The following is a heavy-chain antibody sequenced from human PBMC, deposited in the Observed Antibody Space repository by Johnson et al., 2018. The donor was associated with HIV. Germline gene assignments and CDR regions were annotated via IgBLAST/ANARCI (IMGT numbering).Heavy chain of an antibody. V-gene: IGHV3-7*01. Sequence: VHLVESGGGLVQPGGSLRLSCAASGFTFSSYWMSWVRQAPGKGLEWVANIKKDGSDKYYVDSVKGRFTISRDNAKNSLYLQINGLRAEDMAVYYCARDGPRRDAYDIWGQGTMVTVSS. CDR1: GFTFSSYW. J-gene: IGHJ3*02. CDR2: IKKDGSDK. CDR3: ARDGPRRDAYDI.